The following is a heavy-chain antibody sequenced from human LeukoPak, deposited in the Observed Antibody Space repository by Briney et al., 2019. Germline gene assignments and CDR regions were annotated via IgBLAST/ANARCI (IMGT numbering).Heavy chain of an antibody. CDR3: AREGGYSYGSPDY. CDR1: GFTFSSYS. Sequence: GGSLRPSCAASGFTFSSYSMNWVRQAPGKGLEWVSYISSSSSTIYYADSVKGRFTISRDNAKNSLYLQMNSLRAEDTAVYYCAREGGYSYGSPDYWGQGTLVTVSS. V-gene: IGHV3-48*01. J-gene: IGHJ4*02. CDR2: ISSSSSTI. D-gene: IGHD5-18*01.